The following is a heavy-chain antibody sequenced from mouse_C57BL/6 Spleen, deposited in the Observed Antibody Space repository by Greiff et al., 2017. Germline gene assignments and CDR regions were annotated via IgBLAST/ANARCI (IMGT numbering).Heavy chain of an antibody. CDR3: ARELTTVAFDY. V-gene: IGHV5-4*01. J-gene: IGHJ2*01. D-gene: IGHD1-1*01. Sequence: EVQLVESGGGLVKPGGSLKLSCAASGFTFSSYAMSWVRQTPEKRLEWVATISDGGSYTYYPDNVKGRFTISRDNAKNNLYLQMSHLKSEDTAMYYCARELTTVAFDYWGQGTTLTVSS. CDR2: ISDGGSYT. CDR1: GFTFSSYA.